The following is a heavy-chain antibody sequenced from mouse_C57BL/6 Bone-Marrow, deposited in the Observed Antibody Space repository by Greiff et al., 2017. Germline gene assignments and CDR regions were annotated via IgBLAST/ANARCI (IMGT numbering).Heavy chain of an antibody. J-gene: IGHJ3*01. V-gene: IGHV3-1*01. Sequence: EVMLVESGPGMVKPSQSLSLTCTVTGYSITSGYDWHWIRHFPGNKLEWMGYISYSGSTNYNPSLKSRISITHDTSKNHFFLKLNSVTTEDTATYYCAREDYDGYYLWFAYWGQGTLVTVSA. CDR3: AREDYDGYYLWFAY. D-gene: IGHD2-3*01. CDR2: ISYSGST. CDR1: GYSITSGYD.